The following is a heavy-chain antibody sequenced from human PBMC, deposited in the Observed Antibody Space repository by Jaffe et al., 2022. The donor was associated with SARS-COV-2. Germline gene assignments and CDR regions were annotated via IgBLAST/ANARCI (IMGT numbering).Heavy chain of an antibody. V-gene: IGHV5-10-1*03. CDR1: GYSFTSYW. Sequence: EVQLVQSGAEVKKPGESLRISCKGSGYSFTSYWISWVRQMPGKGLEWMGRIDPSDSYTNYSPSFQGHVTISADKSISTAYLQWSSLKASDTAMYYCASHDGYCSSTSCADPQHYYYGMDVWGQGTTVTVSS. CDR2: IDPSDSYT. J-gene: IGHJ6*02. CDR3: ASHDGYCSSTSCADPQHYYYGMDV. D-gene: IGHD2-2*03.